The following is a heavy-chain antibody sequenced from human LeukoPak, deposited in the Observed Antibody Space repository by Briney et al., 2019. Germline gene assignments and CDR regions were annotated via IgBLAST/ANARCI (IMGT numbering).Heavy chain of an antibody. Sequence: GRALRLSCAASGFTFSSYAMHWVRQAPGKGLEWVAVISYDGRNKYYVDSVKGRFTISRDNSKNTLYLQMNSLRDEDTAVYYCTGRSTRGNTAMVTDYWGQGTLVTVSS. V-gene: IGHV3-30*04. CDR1: GFTFSSYA. J-gene: IGHJ4*02. CDR3: TGRSTRGNTAMVTDY. CDR2: ISYDGRNK. D-gene: IGHD5-18*01.